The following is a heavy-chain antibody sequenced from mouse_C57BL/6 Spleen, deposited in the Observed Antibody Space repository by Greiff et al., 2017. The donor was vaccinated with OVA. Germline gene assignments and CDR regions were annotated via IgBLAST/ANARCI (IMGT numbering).Heavy chain of an antibody. D-gene: IGHD2-5*01. J-gene: IGHJ2*01. CDR1: GYAFSSSW. CDR3: ARDYSNYPDY. CDR2: IYPGDGDT. Sequence: QVQLKQSGPELVKPGASVKISCKASGYAFSSSWMNWVKQRPGTGLEWIGRIYPGDGDTNYNGKFKGKATLTADKSSSTAYMQLSSLTSEDSAVYFCARDYSNYPDYWGQGTTLTVSS. V-gene: IGHV1-82*01.